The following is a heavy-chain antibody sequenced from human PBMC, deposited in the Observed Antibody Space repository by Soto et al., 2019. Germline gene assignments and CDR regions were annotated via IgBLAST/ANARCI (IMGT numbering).Heavy chain of an antibody. Sequence: GGSLRLSCAASGFTFSSYSMNWVRQAPGKGLEWVSYISSSSSTIYYADSVKGRFTISRDNAKNSLYLQMNSLRAEDTAVYYCARDLGNSFDYWGQGTLVPVSS. V-gene: IGHV3-48*01. D-gene: IGHD4-4*01. CDR1: GFTFSSYS. CDR3: ARDLGNSFDY. CDR2: ISSSSSTI. J-gene: IGHJ4*02.